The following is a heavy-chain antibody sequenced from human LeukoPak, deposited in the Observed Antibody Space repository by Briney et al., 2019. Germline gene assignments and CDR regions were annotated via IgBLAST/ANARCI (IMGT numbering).Heavy chain of an antibody. CDR2: ISSSGSTI. D-gene: IGHD3-10*02. J-gene: IGHJ6*04. CDR1: GFTFSNYN. CDR3: AELGITMIGGV. V-gene: IGHV3-48*04. Sequence: GGSLRLSCAASGFTFSNYNMNWVRQAPGKGLEWVSYISSSGSTIYYADSVKGRFTISRDNAKNSLYLQMNSLKAEDTAVYYCAELGITMIGGVWGKGTTVTISS.